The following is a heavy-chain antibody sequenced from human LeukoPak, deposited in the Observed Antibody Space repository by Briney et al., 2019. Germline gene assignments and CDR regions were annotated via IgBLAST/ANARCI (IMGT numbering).Heavy chain of an antibody. CDR1: GFTFSSYW. V-gene: IGHV3-30*02. Sequence: GGALRLSCAASGFTFSSYWMHWVRQTPGKGLEWVALISFDGSQKYYADSVKGRFTISRDNSKSTVYLQMNSLRVEDAAVYYCSKDLTSDFGGDLDPWGQGTLVTVSS. CDR3: SKDLTSDFGGDLDP. J-gene: IGHJ5*02. D-gene: IGHD3-10*01. CDR2: ISFDGSQK.